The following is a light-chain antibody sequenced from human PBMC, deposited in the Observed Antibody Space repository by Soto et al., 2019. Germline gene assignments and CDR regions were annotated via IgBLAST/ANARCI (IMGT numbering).Light chain of an antibody. CDR2: DAS. CDR3: QQSDSLPIT. J-gene: IGKJ5*01. V-gene: IGKV1-33*01. Sequence: DIHMTQSPSSLSASVGDRVTITCRASQDISNYLSWYQQRPGKAPKLLIYDASNLERGVPSRFSGTRSGTHFTFAITSLQPEDVATYYCQQSDSLPITFGQGTRLESK. CDR1: QDISNY.